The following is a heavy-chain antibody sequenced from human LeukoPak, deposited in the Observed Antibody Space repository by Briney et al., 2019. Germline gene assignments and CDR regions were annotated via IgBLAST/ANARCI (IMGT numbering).Heavy chain of an antibody. CDR3: ARTYMTSARFDP. D-gene: IGHD2-21*02. J-gene: IGHJ5*02. V-gene: IGHV4-31*03. CDR1: GGSISSGGYY. CDR2: IHYSGST. Sequence: SETLSLTCTVSGGSISSGGYYWSWLRQHPGKGLEWIGYIHYSGSTYYNPSLKSRITKSVDTSRNRFSLKLSSVTAADTAVYYCARTYMTSARFDPWGQGTLVTVSS.